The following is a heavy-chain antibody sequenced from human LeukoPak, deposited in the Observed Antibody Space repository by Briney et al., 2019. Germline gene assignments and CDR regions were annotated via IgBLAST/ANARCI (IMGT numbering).Heavy chain of an antibody. D-gene: IGHD6-19*01. CDR3: ARSIAVAGADY. Sequence: GGSLRLSCAASGFTFSSYSMNWVRQAPGKGLEWVSSNSSSSSYIYYADSVKGRFTISRDNAKNSLYLQMNSLRAEDTAVYYCARSIAVAGADYWGQGTLVTVSS. CDR1: GFTFSSYS. V-gene: IGHV3-21*01. CDR2: NSSSSSYI. J-gene: IGHJ4*02.